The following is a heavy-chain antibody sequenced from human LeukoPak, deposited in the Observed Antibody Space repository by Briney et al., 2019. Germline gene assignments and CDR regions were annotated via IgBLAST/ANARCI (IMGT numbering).Heavy chain of an antibody. CDR2: IYYSGST. D-gene: IGHD3-22*01. Sequence: SETLSLTCTVSRGSISSYYWSWIRQPPGQGLEWIGYIYYSGSTDYNPSLKSRVNISVDTSKDQFSLKLSSVTAADTAVYYCARVRVSSGSHPWYFDYWGQGTLVTVSS. CDR1: RGSISSYY. V-gene: IGHV4-59*01. J-gene: IGHJ4*02. CDR3: ARVRVSSGSHPWYFDY.